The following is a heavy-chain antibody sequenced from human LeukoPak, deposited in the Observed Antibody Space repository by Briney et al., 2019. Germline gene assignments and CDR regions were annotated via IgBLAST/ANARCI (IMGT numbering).Heavy chain of an antibody. D-gene: IGHD1-14*01. CDR1: GGSLSSYY. Sequence: PSETLSLTCTVSGGSLSSYYWSWIRQPPGKGLEWIGYIYYSGSTNYNPSLKSRVTISVDTSKNQFSLKLSSVTAADTAVYYCASSAESEPKIDYWGQGTLVTVSS. CDR2: IYYSGST. CDR3: ASSAESEPKIDY. V-gene: IGHV4-59*08. J-gene: IGHJ4*02.